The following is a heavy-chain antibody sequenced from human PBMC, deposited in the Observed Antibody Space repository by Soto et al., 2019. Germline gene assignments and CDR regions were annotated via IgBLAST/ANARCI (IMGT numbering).Heavy chain of an antibody. J-gene: IGHJ4*02. Sequence: EVQVWGSGGELVQPGGSLRLSCTASEFTFPMSWLRQAPGPGLEWVATITESGDRTHYADSVKGRFTISRDNSKNTVFLQMNSLRAVDTAIDLCATWKWVHFDYWGQGIPVTVSS. CDR3: ATWKWVHFDY. V-gene: IGHV3-23*01. D-gene: IGHD1-26*01. CDR1: EFTFP. CDR2: ITESGDRT.